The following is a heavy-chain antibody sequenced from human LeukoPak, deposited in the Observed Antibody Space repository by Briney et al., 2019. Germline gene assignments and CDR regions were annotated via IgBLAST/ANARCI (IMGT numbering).Heavy chain of an antibody. J-gene: IGHJ4*02. Sequence: SVKVSCKASDHTFVSYGISWVRQAPGQGLEWMGRIIPILGIANYAQKFQGRVTITADKSTSTAYMELSSLRSEDTAVCYFARVYTAMVIDYWGQGTLVSVSS. V-gene: IGHV1-69*04. CDR1: DHTFVSYG. CDR2: IIPILGIA. CDR3: ARVYTAMVIDY. D-gene: IGHD5-18*01.